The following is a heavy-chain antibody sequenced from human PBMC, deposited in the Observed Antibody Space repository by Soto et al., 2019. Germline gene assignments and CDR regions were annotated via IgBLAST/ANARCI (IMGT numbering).Heavy chain of an antibody. V-gene: IGHV1-46*01. CDR1: GYTFTSYY. CDR3: ARDIFDRRQLVKGGGYYYGMDV. D-gene: IGHD6-6*01. J-gene: IGHJ6*02. Sequence: ASVKVSCKASGYTFTSYYMHWVRQAPGQGLEWMGIINPSGGSTSYAQKFQGRVTMTRDTSTSAVYMELSSLRSEDTAVYYCARDIFDRRQLVKGGGYYYGMDVWGQGTTVTVSS. CDR2: INPSGGST.